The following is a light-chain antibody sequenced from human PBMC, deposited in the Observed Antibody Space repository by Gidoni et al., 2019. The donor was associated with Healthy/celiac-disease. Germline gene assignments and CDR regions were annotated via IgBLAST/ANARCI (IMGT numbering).Light chain of an antibody. Sequence: ELVMTQSPATLSVSPGERATLPCRASQSVSSNLAWYQQKPGQAPRLLIYGASTSATGIPARCSGSGSGTEFTLTISSLQSEDFAVYYCQQYNNWPPLTFGGGTKVEIK. CDR3: QQYNNWPPLT. V-gene: IGKV3-15*01. J-gene: IGKJ4*01. CDR1: QSVSSN. CDR2: GAS.